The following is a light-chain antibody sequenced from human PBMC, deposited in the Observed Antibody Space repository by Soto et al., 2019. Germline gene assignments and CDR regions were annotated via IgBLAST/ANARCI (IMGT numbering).Light chain of an antibody. CDR1: QNINTW. V-gene: IGKV1-39*01. CDR2: AAS. J-gene: IGKJ1*01. Sequence: DIQMTQSPSTLSASVGDRVTITCRASQNINTWLAWYQQKPGKGPTLLIYAASNLQSGVPSRFSGSGSGTDFTLTISSLQPEDFATYFCQQSYSTPPWTFGQGTKVDIK. CDR3: QQSYSTPPWT.